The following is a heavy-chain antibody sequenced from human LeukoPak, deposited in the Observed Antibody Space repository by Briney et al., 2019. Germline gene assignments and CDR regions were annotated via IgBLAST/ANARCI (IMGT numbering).Heavy chain of an antibody. CDR3: ASIYDKNWFDP. CDR2: ISAYNGNT. Sequence: ASVRLSCTASGYTFTSYGISWVRQAPGQGLEWMGWISAYNGNTNYAQKLQGRVTMTTDTSTSTAYMELRSLRSNDTAVYYCASIYDKNWFDPWGQGTLVTVSS. CDR1: GYTFTSYG. V-gene: IGHV1-18*01. D-gene: IGHD3-22*01. J-gene: IGHJ5*02.